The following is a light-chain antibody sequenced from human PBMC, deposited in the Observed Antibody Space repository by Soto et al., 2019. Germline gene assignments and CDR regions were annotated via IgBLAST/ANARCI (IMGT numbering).Light chain of an antibody. V-gene: IGKV1-5*01. CDR3: QHYNSYLYT. CDR1: QSISSW. J-gene: IGKJ2*01. CDR2: DAS. Sequence: DIXMTQSPSTLSASVGDRVTITCRASQSISSWLAWYQQKPGKAPKLLIYDASSLESGVPSRFSGSGSGTEFPLTISSLHPDDVATYYCQHYNSYLYTFGQGTKLEIK.